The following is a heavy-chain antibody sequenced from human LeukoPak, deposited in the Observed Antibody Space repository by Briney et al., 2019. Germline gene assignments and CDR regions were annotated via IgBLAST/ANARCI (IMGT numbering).Heavy chain of an antibody. Sequence: PGGSLRLSCAASGFSVSDNLMSWVRQAPGKGLEWVSTIYSGGGTYYADSVRGRFTISRDNSKNTLYLQMNSLRVEDTAVYHCARVKRSMVRGAIRYYFDYWGPGTLVTVSS. CDR2: IYSGGGT. D-gene: IGHD3-10*01. V-gene: IGHV3-53*01. J-gene: IGHJ4*02. CDR3: ARVKRSMVRGAIRYYFDY. CDR1: GFSVSDNL.